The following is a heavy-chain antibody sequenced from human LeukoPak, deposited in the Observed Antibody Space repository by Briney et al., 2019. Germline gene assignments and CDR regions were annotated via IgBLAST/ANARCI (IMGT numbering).Heavy chain of an antibody. V-gene: IGHV1-18*01. CDR2: ISAYNGNT. J-gene: IGHJ6*02. CDR1: GYTFTSYG. Sequence: GASVKVSCKASGYTFTSYGISWVRQAPGQGLEWMGWISAYNGNTNYAQKLQGRVTMTTDTSTSTAYMELRSLRSDDTAVYYCATTRRNYYGSGSHPDYYYYGMDVWGQGTTVTVSS. CDR3: ATTRRNYYGSGSHPDYYYYGMDV. D-gene: IGHD3-10*01.